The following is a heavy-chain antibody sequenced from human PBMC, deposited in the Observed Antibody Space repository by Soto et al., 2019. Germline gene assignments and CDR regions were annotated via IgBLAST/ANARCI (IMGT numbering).Heavy chain of an antibody. V-gene: IGHV5-51*01. CDR3: ARTRSFTLGFYYDGMDV. Sequence: PGESLKISCKAFGDIFTSNWIAWVRQMPGKDLEWMGIIYPGDSDTRYSPSFQGQVTISAHKSLRTAYLQWTSLKSPDTALYYCARTRSFTLGFYYDGMDVWGQGTTVTVSS. CDR2: IYPGDSDT. D-gene: IGHD6-6*01. J-gene: IGHJ6*02. CDR1: GDIFTSNW.